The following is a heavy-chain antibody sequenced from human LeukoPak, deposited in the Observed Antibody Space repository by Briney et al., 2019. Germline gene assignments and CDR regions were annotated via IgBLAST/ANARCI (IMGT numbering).Heavy chain of an antibody. Sequence: GSLRLSCATSGFTFSNYAVSWVRQAPGKGLEWVSSISGSGGTTYYADSVKGRFTISRDNSKNTLYLQTNSLRAEDTAVYYCARDTGLVRGDYWGQGTLVTVSS. CDR1: GFTFSNYA. D-gene: IGHD1-26*01. CDR2: ISGSGGTT. J-gene: IGHJ4*02. V-gene: IGHV3-23*01. CDR3: ARDTGLVRGDY.